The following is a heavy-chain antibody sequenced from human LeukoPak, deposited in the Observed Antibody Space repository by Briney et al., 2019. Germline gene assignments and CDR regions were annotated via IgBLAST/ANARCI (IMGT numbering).Heavy chain of an antibody. CDR3: AADLSNPRMGASYLDS. CDR1: GFTSTNFA. Sequence: GASVKVSCKASGFTSTNFAVQWVRQARGQRLEWIGWIIVGSGATKCAQDSQERVTITRDLSTSTLYMELRSLTSEDTAVYYCAADLSNPRMGASYLDSWGQGTLVTVSS. V-gene: IGHV1-58*01. CDR2: IIVGSGAT. J-gene: IGHJ4*02. D-gene: IGHD3-16*01.